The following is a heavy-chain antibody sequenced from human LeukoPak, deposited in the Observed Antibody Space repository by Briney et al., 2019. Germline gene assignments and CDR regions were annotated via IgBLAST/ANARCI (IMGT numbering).Heavy chain of an antibody. J-gene: IGHJ3*02. CDR3: ARAGHSWLHDAFDI. V-gene: IGHV3-21*01. D-gene: IGHD5-24*01. CDR1: GFTFSSHS. Sequence: PGGSLRLSCAASGFTFSSHSMNWVRQAPGKGLEWVSSISSSSSYTYYADSVKGRFTIPRDNAQNSLYLQMNSLRAEDTAVYYCARAGHSWLHDAFDIWGQGTMVTVSS. CDR2: ISSSSSYT.